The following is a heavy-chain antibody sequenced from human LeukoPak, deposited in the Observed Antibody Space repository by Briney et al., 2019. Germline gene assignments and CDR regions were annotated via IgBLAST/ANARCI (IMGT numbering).Heavy chain of an antibody. CDR3: ARDPQIRSSWYYYYMDV. V-gene: IGHV1-2*02. J-gene: IGHJ6*03. CDR2: INPNSGGT. D-gene: IGHD6-13*01. CDR1: GYTFTGYY. Sequence: ASVTVSCKASGYTFTGYYMHWVRQAPGQGLEWMGWINPNSGGTNYAQKFQGRVTMTRDTSISTAYMELSRLRSDDTAVYYCARDPQIRSSWYYYYMDVWGKGTTVTVSS.